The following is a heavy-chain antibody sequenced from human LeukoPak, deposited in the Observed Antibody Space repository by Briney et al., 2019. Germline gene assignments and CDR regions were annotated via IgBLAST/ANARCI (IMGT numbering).Heavy chain of an antibody. CDR3: ARVAKGYCSGGSCYLGESRTHQHLGINWYFDL. CDR1: GGSISSYY. CDR2: IYYSGST. J-gene: IGHJ2*01. Sequence: SETLSLTCTVSGGSISSYYWSWIRQPPGKGLEWIGYIYYSGSTNYNRSLESRVTISVDTSKNQFSLKLSSVTAADTAVYYCARVAKGYCSGGSCYLGESRTHQHLGINWYFDLWGRGTLVTVSS. D-gene: IGHD2-15*01. V-gene: IGHV4-59*01.